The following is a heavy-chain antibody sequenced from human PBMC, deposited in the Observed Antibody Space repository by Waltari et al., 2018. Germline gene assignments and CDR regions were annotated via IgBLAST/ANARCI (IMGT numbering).Heavy chain of an antibody. V-gene: IGHV3-23*01. Sequence: EVHLLESGGGLVQPGGSLRLSCAASGFTFSSYAMNWVRQAPGKGLEWVSAISGRGTNTWSADSVKGRFSISRDKSKNTLYLQMNSLRAEDTAVYYCAKAPQVVNYGSWSDYYPGFGYWGQGTLVTVSS. D-gene: IGHD3-3*01. CDR1: GFTFSSYA. CDR3: AKAPQVVNYGSWSDYYPGFGY. J-gene: IGHJ4*02. CDR2: ISGRGTNT.